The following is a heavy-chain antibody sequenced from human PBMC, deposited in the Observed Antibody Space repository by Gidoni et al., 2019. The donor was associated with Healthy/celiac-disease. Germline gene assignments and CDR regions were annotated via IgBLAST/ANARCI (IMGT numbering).Heavy chain of an antibody. CDR1: AFLFSNAC. D-gene: IGHD6-19*01. J-gene: IGHJ4*02. Sequence: EVQLVESGGGLVKPGGTLRLSCAASAFLFSNACMSWVRQAPGKGLEWVGRIKSKTDGGTTDYAAPVKGRFTISRDDSKNTLYLQMNSLKTEDTAVYYCTTDRGAGPIAVAGTDYWGQGTLVTVSS. CDR2: IKSKTDGGTT. V-gene: IGHV3-15*01. CDR3: TTDRGAGPIAVAGTDY.